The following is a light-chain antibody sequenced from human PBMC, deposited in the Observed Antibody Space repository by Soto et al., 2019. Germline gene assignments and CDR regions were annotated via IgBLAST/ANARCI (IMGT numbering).Light chain of an antibody. Sequence: LTGSECTLRLSPCQKTTISCRASQSVSSSYLAWYQQKPGQAPRLLIYGASSRATGIPDRFSGSGSGTDFTLTISRLEPEDFAVYYCQQYGSSPIPFGQGTRLEIK. V-gene: IGKV3-20*01. J-gene: IGKJ5*01. CDR1: QSVSSSY. CDR2: GAS. CDR3: QQYGSSPIP.